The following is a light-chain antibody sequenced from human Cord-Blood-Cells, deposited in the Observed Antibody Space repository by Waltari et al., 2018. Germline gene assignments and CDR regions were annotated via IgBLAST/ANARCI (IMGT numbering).Light chain of an antibody. CDR2: GAS. Sequence: DIVFTKSPGTLSLSPGERATLSCRASQSVSSSYLAWYQQKPGQAPRLLIYGASSRATGIPDRFSGSGSGTDFTLTISRLEPEDFAVYYCQQYGSSLWTFGQGTKVEIK. CDR3: QQYGSSLWT. V-gene: IGKV3-20*01. J-gene: IGKJ1*01. CDR1: QSVSSSY.